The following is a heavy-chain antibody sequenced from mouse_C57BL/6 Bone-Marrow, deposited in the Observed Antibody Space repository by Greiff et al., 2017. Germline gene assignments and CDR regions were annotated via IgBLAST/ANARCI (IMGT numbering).Heavy chain of an antibody. J-gene: IGHJ3*01. CDR2: IDPENGDT. Sequence: VQLQQSGAELVRPGASVKLSCTASGFNIKDDYMHWVKQRPEQGLEWIGWIDPENGDTEYASKFQGQATITADTSSNTAYLQLSSLTSEDTAFYYCTRSCWFAYWGQGTLVTVSA. CDR1: GFNIKDDY. D-gene: IGHD1-1*01. CDR3: TRSCWFAY. V-gene: IGHV14-4*01.